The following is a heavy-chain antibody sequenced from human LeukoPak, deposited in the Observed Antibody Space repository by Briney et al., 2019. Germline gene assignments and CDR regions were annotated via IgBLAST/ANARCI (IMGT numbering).Heavy chain of an antibody. D-gene: IGHD5-24*01. J-gene: IGHJ4*02. CDR2: ISSSSSYI. CDR1: GFTFSSYS. Sequence: PGGSLRLSCAASGFTFSSYSTNWVRQAPGKGLEWVSSISSSSSYIYYADSVKGRFTISRDNAKNSLYLQMNSLRAEDTAVYYCARVQMATISYWGQGTLVTVSS. CDR3: ARVQMATISY. V-gene: IGHV3-21*01.